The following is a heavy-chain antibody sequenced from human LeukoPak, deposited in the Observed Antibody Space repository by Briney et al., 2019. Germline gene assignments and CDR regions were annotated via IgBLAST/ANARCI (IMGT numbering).Heavy chain of an antibody. CDR2: VTRRGNT. CDR1: GESFSGFC. V-gene: IGHV4-34*01. Sequence: SEALSLTCAVYGESFSGFCWSWIRQSPGKGLEWIGEVTRRGNTNYNPSLKSRVTISADTSKNQFSLRLSSVTAADTAIYYCARAQASDFGILIVPLYFDYWGQGNMVTVSS. D-gene: IGHD3-16*02. J-gene: IGHJ4*02. CDR3: ARAQASDFGILIVPLYFDY.